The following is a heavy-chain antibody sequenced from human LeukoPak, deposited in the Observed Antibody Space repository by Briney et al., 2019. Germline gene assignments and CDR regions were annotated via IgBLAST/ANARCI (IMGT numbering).Heavy chain of an antibody. Sequence: PGGSLRLSCAASGFTVSSNYMSWVRQAPGKGLEWVSVIYSGGGTYYADSVKGRFTISRDNSKNTLYLQMNSLRAEDTAVYYCAREPYYDFWSGYSAYYYGMDVWGQGTTVTVSS. CDR2: IYSGGGT. CDR1: GFTVSSNY. CDR3: AREPYYDFWSGYSAYYYGMDV. V-gene: IGHV3-53*01. D-gene: IGHD3-3*01. J-gene: IGHJ6*02.